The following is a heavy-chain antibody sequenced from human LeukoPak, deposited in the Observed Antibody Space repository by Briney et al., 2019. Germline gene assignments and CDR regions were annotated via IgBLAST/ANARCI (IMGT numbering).Heavy chain of an antibody. CDR2: IKSDESRT. CDR1: GFTFSSHW. V-gene: IGHV3-74*03. Sequence: GGSLRPSWAPAGFTFSSHWMHWVRQTPGRGLGWVSHIKSDESRTMYADAVKGRFTISRDNAKNTLYLQMNSLRAEDTAVYYCARGFTYFEYWGQGTLVTVPS. CDR3: ARGFTYFEY. J-gene: IGHJ4*02. D-gene: IGHD3-10*01.